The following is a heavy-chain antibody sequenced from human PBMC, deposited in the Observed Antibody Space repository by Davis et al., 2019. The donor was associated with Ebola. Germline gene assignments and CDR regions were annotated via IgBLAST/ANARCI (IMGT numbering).Heavy chain of an antibody. Sequence: PGGSLRLSCAASGSTFSSYAMHWVRQAPGKGLEWVAVISYDGSNKYYADSVKGRFTISRDNSKNTLYLQMNSLRAEDTAVYYCAREKVSDYYYYYGMDVWGQGTTVTVSS. V-gene: IGHV3-30-3*01. CDR3: AREKVSDYYYYYGMDV. J-gene: IGHJ6*02. CDR2: ISYDGSNK. CDR1: GSTFSSYA. D-gene: IGHD4-11*01.